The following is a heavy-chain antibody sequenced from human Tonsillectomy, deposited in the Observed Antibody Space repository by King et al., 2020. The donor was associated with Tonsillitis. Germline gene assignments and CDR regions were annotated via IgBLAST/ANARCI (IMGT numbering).Heavy chain of an antibody. CDR1: GGSVSSGDYS. V-gene: IGHV4-30-4*07. D-gene: IGHD3-22*01. CDR3: ARDRYYDSSGYETQDAFDI. J-gene: IGHJ3*02. CDR2: IYYSGST. Sequence: HVQLQESGPGLVKPSQTLSLTCAVSGGSVSSGDYSWRWLRQPPGKGLEWIGYIYYSGSTYYNPSLKSRVTISVDTSKNQFSLKLSSVTAADTAVYYCARDRYYDSSGYETQDAFDIWGQGTMVTVSS.